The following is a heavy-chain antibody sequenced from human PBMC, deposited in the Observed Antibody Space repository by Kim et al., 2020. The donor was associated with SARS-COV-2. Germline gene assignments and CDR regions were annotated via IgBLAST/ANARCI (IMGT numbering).Heavy chain of an antibody. J-gene: IGHJ6*02. CDR3: ARETRVRGYSYGYRDYYYVVIG. D-gene: IGHD5-18*01. V-gene: IGHV3-30*14. CDR1: GFTFGSYA. CDR2: ISYDGSNK. Sequence: GGSLRLSCAASGFTFGSYAMQWVRQAPGKGLEWVAVISYDGSNKYKAESVKGRFTISRDNSKNTLYLQMNSLRAEDTAVYYCARETRVRGYSYGYRDYYYVVIGWGQRTTVTV.